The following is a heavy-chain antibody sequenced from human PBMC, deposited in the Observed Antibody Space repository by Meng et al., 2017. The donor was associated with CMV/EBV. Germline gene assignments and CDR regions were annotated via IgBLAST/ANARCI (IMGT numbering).Heavy chain of an antibody. J-gene: IGHJ4*02. Sequence: SETLSLTCTVSGGSISSISFYWGWIRQPPGKGLEWIGSIYYRGSTFYNSPLKSRVTMSVDTSKNQFSLKLSSVTAADTAVYYCARDGYGALGFDFWGQGTLVTVSS. D-gene: IGHD6-13*01. CDR1: GGSISSISFY. CDR3: ARDGYGALGFDF. V-gene: IGHV4-39*07. CDR2: IYYRGST.